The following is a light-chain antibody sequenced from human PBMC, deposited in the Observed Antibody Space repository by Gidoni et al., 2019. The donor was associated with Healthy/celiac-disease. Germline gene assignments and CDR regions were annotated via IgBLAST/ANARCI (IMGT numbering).Light chain of an antibody. CDR1: QSVSSSY. CDR2: GAS. V-gene: IGKV3-20*01. J-gene: IGKJ5*01. CDR3: QQYGSSPIX. Sequence: EIVLTQSPGTLSLSPGERATLSCRASQSVSSSYLAWYQQKPDQAPRLLIYGASSRATGIPDRFSGSGSGTDFTLTISRLEPEDFAVYYCQQYGSSPIXVXQGTRLEIK.